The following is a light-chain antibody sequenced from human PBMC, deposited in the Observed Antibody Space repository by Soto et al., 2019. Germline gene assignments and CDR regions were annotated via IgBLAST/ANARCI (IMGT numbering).Light chain of an antibody. CDR1: SSDVGGYNY. CDR3: SSYTSSSTLYV. J-gene: IGLJ1*01. CDR2: DVS. Sequence: QSALTQPASVSGSPGQSITISCTGTSSDVGGYNYVSWYQQHPGKAPKIMIYDVSNRPSGVSKRLSGSKSGNTASLTIFGLQAEDEADYYCSSYTSSSTLYVFGTGTKVTVL. V-gene: IGLV2-14*01.